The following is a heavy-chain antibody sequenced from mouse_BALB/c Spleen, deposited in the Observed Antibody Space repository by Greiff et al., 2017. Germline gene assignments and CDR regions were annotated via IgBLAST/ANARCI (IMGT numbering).Heavy chain of an antibody. CDR1: GYTFTDYA. J-gene: IGHJ3*01. V-gene: IGHV1-67*01. CDR3: ARPGRTWFAY. CDR2: ISTYYGDA. Sequence: QVQLQQSGAELVRPGVSVKISCKGSGYTFTDYAMHWVKQSHAKSLEWIGVISTYYGDASYNQKFKGKATMTVDKSSSTAYLQLSSLTSEDTAVYYCARPGRTWFAYWGQGTLVTVSA.